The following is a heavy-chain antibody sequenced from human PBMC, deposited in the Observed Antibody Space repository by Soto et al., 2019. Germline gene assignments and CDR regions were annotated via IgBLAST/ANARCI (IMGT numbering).Heavy chain of an antibody. CDR1: GFTVSSNY. J-gene: IGHJ3*02. CDR2: IYSGGST. V-gene: IGHV3-53*01. D-gene: IGHD3-22*01. CDR3: AKGGAFYYYDSSGYSYDI. Sequence: GGSLRLSCAASGFTVSSNYMSWVRQAPGKGLEWVSVIYSGGSTYYADSVKGRFTISRDNSKSTLYLQMNSLRAEDTAVYYCAKGGAFYYYDSSGYSYDIWGQGTMVTVSS.